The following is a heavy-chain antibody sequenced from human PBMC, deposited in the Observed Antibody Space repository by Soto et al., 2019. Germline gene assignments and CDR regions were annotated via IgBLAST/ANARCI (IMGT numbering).Heavy chain of an antibody. Sequence: GGSLRLSCAASGFTFSSYGMHWVRQAPGKGLEWVAVIWYDGSNKYYADSVKGRFTISRDNSKNTLYLQMNSLRAEDTAVYYCARGRFGVVIIWYYMDVWGKGTTVTVSS. V-gene: IGHV3-33*01. CDR3: ARGRFGVVIIWYYMDV. CDR2: IWYDGSNK. D-gene: IGHD3-3*01. J-gene: IGHJ6*03. CDR1: GFTFSSYG.